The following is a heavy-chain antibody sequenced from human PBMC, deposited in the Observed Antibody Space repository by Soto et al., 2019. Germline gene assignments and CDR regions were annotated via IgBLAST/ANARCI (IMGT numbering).Heavy chain of an antibody. J-gene: IGHJ4*02. CDR1: GFTFSSYS. D-gene: IGHD6-13*01. CDR2: ISSSSSTI. CDR3: ARDEVQQLGVYYFDY. Sequence: EVQLVESGGGLVQPGGSLRLSCAASGFTFSSYSMNWVRQAPGKGLEWVSYISSSSSTIYYADSVKGRFTISRDNAKNSLYLQMNSLRDEDTAVYYCARDEVQQLGVYYFDYWGQGTLVTVSS. V-gene: IGHV3-48*02.